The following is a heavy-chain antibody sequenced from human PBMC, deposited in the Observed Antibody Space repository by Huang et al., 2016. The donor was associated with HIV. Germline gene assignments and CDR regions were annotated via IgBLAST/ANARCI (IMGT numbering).Heavy chain of an antibody. CDR1: GGAFRGYY. CDR2: INHSGST. J-gene: IGHJ3*02. V-gene: IGHV4-34*01. Sequence: QVQLQQWGAGLLKPSETLSLTCAVYGGAFRGYYWSGIRQSPGKGLEWSGEINHSGSTNYNPSLKSRLTISVDTSKNQFSLKLSSVTAADTAVYYCARERMMSWLDDHDAFDIWGQGTMVTVSS. CDR3: ARERMMSWLDDHDAFDI. D-gene: IGHD1-1*01.